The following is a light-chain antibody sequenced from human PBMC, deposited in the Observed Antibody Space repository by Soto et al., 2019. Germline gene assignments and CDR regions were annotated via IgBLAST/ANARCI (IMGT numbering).Light chain of an antibody. V-gene: IGKV1-5*03. J-gene: IGKJ1*01. CDR1: QTISSC. CDR2: KAS. Sequence: EIQMTQAPSTLSGSVGDRVTITYRVSQTISSCLAWYQQKPGKAPKLLIYKASTLKSGVPSRFSGSGSGTEFTLTRSSLQPDAFAPYYCQHYNSYSEAFGQGTKVELK. CDR3: QHYNSYSEA.